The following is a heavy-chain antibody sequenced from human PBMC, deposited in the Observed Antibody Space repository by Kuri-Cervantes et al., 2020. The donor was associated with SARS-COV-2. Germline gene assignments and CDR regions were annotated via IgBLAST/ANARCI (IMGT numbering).Heavy chain of an antibody. J-gene: IGHJ4*02. V-gene: IGHV5-51*01. D-gene: IGHD3-22*01. Sequence: GASLKISCKGSGYIFTSYWIAWVRQMPGKGLEWMGIIYPGDSDTRYSPSFQGQVTISADKSISTAYLQWSSLKASDTAMYYCARRGDDSSDYYSSFDYWGQGTLVTVSS. CDR3: ARRGDDSSDYYSSFDY. CDR1: GYIFTSYW. CDR2: IYPGDSDT.